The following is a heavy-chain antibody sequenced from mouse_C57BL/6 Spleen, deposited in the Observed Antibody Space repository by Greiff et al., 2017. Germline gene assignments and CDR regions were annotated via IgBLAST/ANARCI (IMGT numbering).Heavy chain of an antibody. CDR3: ARGDDYDYAIDY. J-gene: IGHJ4*01. V-gene: IGHV1-69*01. Sequence: VQLQQPGAELVMPGASVKLSCKASGYTFTSYWMHWVKQRPGQGLEWIGEIDPSDSYTNYNQKFKGKSTLTVDKSSSTAYMQLSSLTSEDSAVYYCARGDDYDYAIDYWGQGTSVTVSS. CDR2: IDPSDSYT. CDR1: GYTFTSYW. D-gene: IGHD2-4*01.